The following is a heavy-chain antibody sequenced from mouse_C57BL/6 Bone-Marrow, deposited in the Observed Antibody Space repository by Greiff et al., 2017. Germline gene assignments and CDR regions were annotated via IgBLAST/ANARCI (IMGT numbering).Heavy chain of an antibody. J-gene: IGHJ2*01. CDR3: ARCEGQLGYFDY. CDR2: IDPSDSYT. D-gene: IGHD4-1*02. CDR1: GYTFTSYW. Sequence: VKLQQPGAELVRPGTSVKLSCKASGYTFTSYWMHWVKQRPGQGLEWIGVIDPSDSYTNYNQKFKGKATLTVDTSSSTAYMQLSSRTSEDSAVYYCARCEGQLGYFDYWGQGTTLTVSS. V-gene: IGHV1-59*01.